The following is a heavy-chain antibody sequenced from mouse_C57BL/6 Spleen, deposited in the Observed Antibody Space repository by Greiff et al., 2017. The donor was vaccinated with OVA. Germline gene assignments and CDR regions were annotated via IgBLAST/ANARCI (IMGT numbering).Heavy chain of an antibody. D-gene: IGHD1-1*01. V-gene: IGHV1-19*01. CDR2: INPYNGGT. J-gene: IGHJ2*01. Sequence: VQLKQSGPVLVKPGASVKMSCKASGYTFTDYYMNWVKQSHGKSLEWIGVINPYNGGTSYNQKFKGKATLTVDKSSSTAYMELSSLTSEDSAVYYCASDGSSYLDYWGQGTTLTVSS. CDR1: GYTFTDYY. CDR3: ASDGSSYLDY.